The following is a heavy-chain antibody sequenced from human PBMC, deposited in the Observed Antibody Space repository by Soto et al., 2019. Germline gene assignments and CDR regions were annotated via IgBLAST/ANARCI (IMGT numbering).Heavy chain of an antibody. J-gene: IGHJ4*02. D-gene: IGHD4-4*01. CDR3: ARSPSWETTVTPYYFDY. CDR1: RYTFISYD. CDR2: VNHKSANT. V-gene: IGHV1-8*01. Sequence: QVQLVQSGAEVKKPGASVKVSCKASRYTFISYDINWVRQATGQGLEWMGWVNHKSANTGYAQNFQGRVTMTRNTSISTAYMELSSLRSEDTAVYYCARSPSWETTVTPYYFDYWGQGTLVTVSS.